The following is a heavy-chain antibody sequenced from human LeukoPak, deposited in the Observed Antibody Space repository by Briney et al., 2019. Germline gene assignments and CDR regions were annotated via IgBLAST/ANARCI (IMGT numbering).Heavy chain of an antibody. CDR1: GFTFSSSA. V-gene: IGHV3-21*01. CDR2: ISSSSSYI. J-gene: IGHJ4*02. CDR3: ARMAVAGTWSYFDY. D-gene: IGHD6-19*01. Sequence: PGGSLRLSCAASGFTFSSSAMSWVRQAPGKGLEWVSSISSSSSYIYYADSVKGRFTISRDNAKNSLYLQMNSLRAEDTAVYYCARMAVAGTWSYFDYWGQGTLVTVSS.